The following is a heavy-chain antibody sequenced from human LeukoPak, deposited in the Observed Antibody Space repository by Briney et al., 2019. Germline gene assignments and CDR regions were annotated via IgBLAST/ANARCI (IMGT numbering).Heavy chain of an antibody. D-gene: IGHD5-24*01. Sequence: GGSLRLSCAAPGFTFSSYGMHWVRQAPGKGLEWVAVISYDGSNKYYADSVKGRFTISRDNSRNTLYLQMNSLRAEDTAVYYCAKEQISRDGYTNTGGFDYWGQGTLVTVSS. CDR2: ISYDGSNK. J-gene: IGHJ4*02. CDR3: AKEQISRDGYTNTGGFDY. CDR1: GFTFSSYG. V-gene: IGHV3-30*18.